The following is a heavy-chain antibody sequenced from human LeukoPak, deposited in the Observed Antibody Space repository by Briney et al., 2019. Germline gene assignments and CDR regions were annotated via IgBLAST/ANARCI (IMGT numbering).Heavy chain of an antibody. Sequence: GGSLRLSCAASGFTFSSYWMHWVRQAPGKGLVWVSRINSDVSSTSYADSVKGRFTISRDNAKNTLYLQMNSLRAEDTAVYYCAREPPVTSCYDYWGQGTLVTVSS. V-gene: IGHV3-74*01. J-gene: IGHJ4*02. CDR2: INSDVSST. CDR1: GFTFSSYW. D-gene: IGHD2-2*01. CDR3: AREPPVTSCYDY.